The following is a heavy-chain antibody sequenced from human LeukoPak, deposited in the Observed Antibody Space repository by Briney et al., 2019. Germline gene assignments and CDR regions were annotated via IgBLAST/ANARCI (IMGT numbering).Heavy chain of an antibody. D-gene: IGHD2-2*01. V-gene: IGHV3-30-3*01. Sequence: GRSLRLSCAASGFTFSSYAMYWVRQAPGKGLEWVAVISYDGSNKYYADSVKGRFTISRDNSKNTLYLQMNSLRAEDTAVYYCASPGVPAADYYGMDVWGQGTTVTVSS. J-gene: IGHJ6*02. CDR2: ISYDGSNK. CDR3: ASPGVPAADYYGMDV. CDR1: GFTFSSYA.